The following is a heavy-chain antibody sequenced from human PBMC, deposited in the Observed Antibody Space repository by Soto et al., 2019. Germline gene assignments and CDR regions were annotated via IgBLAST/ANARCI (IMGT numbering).Heavy chain of an antibody. V-gene: IGHV3-7*01. CDR1: GFTFSSYW. J-gene: IGHJ4*02. CDR3: ARDQPGPTSY. Sequence: EVQLVESGGGLVQPGGSLRLSCGGSGFTFSSYWMSWVCQAPGKGLEWVAIIKEDGSEKYYVDSVKGRFTISRDNAKNSLYLQMNSLRAEDTAVYYCARDQPGPTSYWGQGTLVTVSS. CDR2: IKEDGSEK.